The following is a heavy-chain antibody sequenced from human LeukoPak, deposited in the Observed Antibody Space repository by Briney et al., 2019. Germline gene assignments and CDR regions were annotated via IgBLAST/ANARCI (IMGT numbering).Heavy chain of an antibody. V-gene: IGHV1-2*04. Sequence: ASVKVSCKASGYTFTGYYMHWVRQAPGQGLEWTGWINPNSGGTNYAQKFQGWVTMTRDTSISTAYMELSRLRSDDTAVYYCARVESTDYYGMDVWGQGTTVTVSS. D-gene: IGHD4-11*01. J-gene: IGHJ6*02. CDR1: GYTFTGYY. CDR3: ARVESTDYYGMDV. CDR2: INPNSGGT.